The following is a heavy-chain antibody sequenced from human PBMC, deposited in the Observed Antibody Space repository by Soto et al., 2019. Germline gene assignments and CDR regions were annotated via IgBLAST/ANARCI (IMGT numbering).Heavy chain of an antibody. CDR1: GFTFSSYS. J-gene: IGHJ4*02. Sequence: GGSLRLSCAASGFTFSSYSMNWVRQAPWKGLEWISYISTTSSSIYYADSVKGRFTISRHNAKNSLFLQMNSLRDEDTAVYYYARKGVAFDYSAQGALVTVSS. CDR3: ARKGVAFDY. D-gene: IGHD3-3*01. V-gene: IGHV3-48*02. CDR2: ISTTSSSI.